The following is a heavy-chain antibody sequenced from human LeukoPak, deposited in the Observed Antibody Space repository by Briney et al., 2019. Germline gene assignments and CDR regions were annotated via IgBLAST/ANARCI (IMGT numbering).Heavy chain of an antibody. V-gene: IGHV1-2*02. Sequence: ASVKVSCKATGYTFTGYYMHWVRQAPGQGLEWMGWINPNKGGTNYAQKFQGKVTMTRETSISTAYMELSRLRSDGTAVYYCARVRLRYYDSSGYTRRAEYFQHWGQGTLVTVSS. CDR1: GYTFTGYY. CDR2: INPNKGGT. D-gene: IGHD3-22*01. CDR3: ARVRLRYYDSSGYTRRAEYFQH. J-gene: IGHJ1*01.